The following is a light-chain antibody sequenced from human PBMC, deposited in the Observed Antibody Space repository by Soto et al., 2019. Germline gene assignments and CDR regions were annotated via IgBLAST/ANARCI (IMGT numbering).Light chain of an antibody. J-gene: IGKJ1*01. V-gene: IGKV1-39*01. Sequence: DIQMTQSPSSLSASVGDRVIITCRASQSISSYLNWYQQKPGKAPKLLIYAASSLQSGVPSRFSGSGSGTDFTLTISSLQPEDFATYYCQQSYSTFWTFGQGTKVEIK. CDR1: QSISSY. CDR3: QQSYSTFWT. CDR2: AAS.